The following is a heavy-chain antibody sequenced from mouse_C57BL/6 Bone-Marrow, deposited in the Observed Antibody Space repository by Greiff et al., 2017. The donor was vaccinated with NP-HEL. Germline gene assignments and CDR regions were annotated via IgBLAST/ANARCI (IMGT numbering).Heavy chain of an antibody. CDR1: GYTFTSYW. CDR2: IDPSDSYT. V-gene: IGHV1-50*01. D-gene: IGHD2-10*01. CDR3: ARRRGMSYFGGFAY. Sequence: VQLQQPGAELVKPGASVKLSCKASGYTFTSYWMQWVKQRPGQGLEWIGEIDPSDSYTNYTQKFKGKATLTVDTSSSTAYMQLSSLTSEDSAVYYGARRRGMSYFGGFAYWGQGTLVTVSA. J-gene: IGHJ3*01.